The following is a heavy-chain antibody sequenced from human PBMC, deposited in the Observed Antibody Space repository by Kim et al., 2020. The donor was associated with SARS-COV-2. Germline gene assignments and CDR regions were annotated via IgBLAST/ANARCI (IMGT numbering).Heavy chain of an antibody. D-gene: IGHD6-13*01. V-gene: IGHV3-43*01. CDR3: AKVKAAAGSFDY. J-gene: IGHJ4*02. Sequence: YADSVKGRFTISRDNSKNSLYLQMNRLRTEDTALYYCAKVKAAAGSFDYWGQGTLVTVSS.